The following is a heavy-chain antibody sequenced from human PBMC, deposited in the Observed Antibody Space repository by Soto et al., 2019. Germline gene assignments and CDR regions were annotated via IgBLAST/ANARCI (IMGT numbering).Heavy chain of an antibody. D-gene: IGHD3-3*01. CDR2: INHSGST. V-gene: IGHV4-34*01. CDR3: ARLSKRRVLRFLEWSRGGFDP. J-gene: IGHJ5*02. Sequence: SETLSLTCAVYGGSFSGYYWSWIRQPPGKGLEWIGEINHSGSTNYNPSLKSRVTISVDTSKNQFSLKLSSVTAADTAVYYCARLSKRRVLRFLEWSRGGFDPWGQGTLVTVSS. CDR1: GGSFSGYY.